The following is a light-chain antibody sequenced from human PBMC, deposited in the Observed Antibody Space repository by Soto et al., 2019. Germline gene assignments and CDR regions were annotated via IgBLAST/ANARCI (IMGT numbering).Light chain of an antibody. CDR3: QQSYSTPYT. Sequence: DIQMTQSPSSLSASVGDRVTITCRASQSISSYLNWYQQKPGRAPGLLIFAASSLQSGVPSRFSGSGSGTDVTLTISSLQPEDFATYYCQQSYSTPYTFGQGTKLEIK. V-gene: IGKV1-39*01. J-gene: IGKJ2*01. CDR1: QSISSY. CDR2: AAS.